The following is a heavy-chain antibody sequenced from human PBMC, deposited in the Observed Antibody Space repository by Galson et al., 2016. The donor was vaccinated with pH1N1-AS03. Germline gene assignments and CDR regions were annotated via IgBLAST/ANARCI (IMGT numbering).Heavy chain of an antibody. V-gene: IGHV1-69*04. Sequence: SVKVSCKASGGTFSSYAISWVRQAPGQGLEWMGRIIPILAIANYAQRFQGRVTIIADKSTSTAYMELSSLRSEDTAVYYCAKDEPPPSLPFSSRCSNGMCYPFCYGLDVWGQGTAVTVSS. J-gene: IGHJ6*02. CDR1: GGTFSSYA. CDR2: IIPILAIA. CDR3: AKDEPPPSLPFSSRCSNGMCYPFCYGLDV. D-gene: IGHD2-8*01.